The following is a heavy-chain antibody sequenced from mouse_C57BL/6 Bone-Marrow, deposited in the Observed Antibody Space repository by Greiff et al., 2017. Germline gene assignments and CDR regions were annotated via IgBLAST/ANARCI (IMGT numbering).Heavy chain of an antibody. D-gene: IGHD1-1*01. Sequence: QVQLQPSGAELMKPGASVKLSCKATGYTFTGYWIEWVKQRPGHGLEWIGEILPGSGSTNYNEKFKGKATFTAATSSNTAYMQLSSLTTEDSAIYYCARTPYYYGSSQYSFDYWGQGTTLTVSS. CDR1: GYTFTGYW. CDR3: ARTPYYYGSSQYSFDY. CDR2: ILPGSGST. V-gene: IGHV1-9*01. J-gene: IGHJ2*01.